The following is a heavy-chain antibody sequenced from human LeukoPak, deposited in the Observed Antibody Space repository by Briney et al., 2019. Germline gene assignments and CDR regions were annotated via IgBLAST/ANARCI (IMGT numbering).Heavy chain of an antibody. CDR1: GFTFSSYA. J-gene: IGHJ4*02. Sequence: PGESLRLSCAASGFTFSSYAMSWVRQAPGKGLEWVSAISGSGGSTYYADSVKGRFTISRDNSKNTLYLQMNSMRAEITAVYYCAKGGTLLDSWGQGTLVTVSS. V-gene: IGHV3-23*01. CDR2: ISGSGGST. CDR3: AKGGTLLDS. D-gene: IGHD3-16*01.